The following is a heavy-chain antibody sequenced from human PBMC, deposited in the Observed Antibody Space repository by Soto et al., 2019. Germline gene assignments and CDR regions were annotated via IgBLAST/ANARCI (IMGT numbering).Heavy chain of an antibody. CDR2: ISSRSSDI. J-gene: IGHJ6*02. V-gene: IGHV3-21*01. CDR1: GFTFHTYT. Sequence: EVQLAESGGGLVKPGGSLRLSCAASGFTFHTYTMNWVRQAPGKGLEWVSSISSRSSDIYYADSVRGRFTISRDDARNSLYLQMSGLRVEDTAVYYCAREEVSRPNTYHGLDVWGQGTTVTVSS. CDR3: AREEVSRPNTYHGLDV.